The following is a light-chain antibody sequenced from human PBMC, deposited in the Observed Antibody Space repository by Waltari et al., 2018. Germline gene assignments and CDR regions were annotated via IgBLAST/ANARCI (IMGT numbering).Light chain of an antibody. CDR3: CSYRTPDTLV. V-gene: IGLV2-14*03. Sequence: QPALTQPASVSGSPGQSITISCTGTSRDIGAYNFVSWYQQHPGKAPKFMIYDVSYRPSGVSSRFSGSKSGNTASLTISGLQIEDEADYYCCSYRTPDTLVFGTGTKVTVL. CDR1: SRDIGAYNF. CDR2: DVS. J-gene: IGLJ1*01.